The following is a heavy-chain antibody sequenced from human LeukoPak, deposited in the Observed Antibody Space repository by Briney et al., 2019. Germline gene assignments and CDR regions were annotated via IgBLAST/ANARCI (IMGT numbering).Heavy chain of an antibody. CDR2: IGAYNGNT. CDR1: GYTFISYG. CDR3: AICKDQITRLKSFDY. Sequence: EASVKVSCKASGYTFISYGINWVRQAPGQGLEWMGWIGAYNGNTNYAQKFQGRVTMTTDTTTSTAYMELRSLRSDDTAVYYCAICKDQITRLKSFDYWGQGTLVTVSS. D-gene: IGHD3-16*01. V-gene: IGHV1-18*01. J-gene: IGHJ4*02.